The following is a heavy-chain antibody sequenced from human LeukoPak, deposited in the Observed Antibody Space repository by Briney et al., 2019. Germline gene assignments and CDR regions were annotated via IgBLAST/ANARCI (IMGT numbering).Heavy chain of an antibody. CDR2: IKQDGTEK. Sequence: PGGSLRLSCAASGFTLSNHWMIWVRQAPGKGLECVANIKQDGTEKYYLDSVKGRFTISRDNAKNSLYLQMNSLRVEDTAVYYCARVSILVVPGALDYWGQGIPVTVSS. CDR1: GFTLSNHW. CDR3: ARVSILVVPGALDY. D-gene: IGHD2-2*01. V-gene: IGHV3-7*01. J-gene: IGHJ4*02.